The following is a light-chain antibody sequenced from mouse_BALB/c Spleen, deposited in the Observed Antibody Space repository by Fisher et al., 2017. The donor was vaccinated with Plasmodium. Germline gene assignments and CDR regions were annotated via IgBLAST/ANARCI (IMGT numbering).Light chain of an antibody. CDR3: QQTNSWPLT. Sequence: DIVITQSTLTLSVTIGQPASISCKSSQSLLDSDGKTYLNWLLQRPGQSPKRLIYLVSKLDSGVPDRFTGSGSGTDFTLTINSVETEDFGVYFCQQTNSWPLTFGAGTKLELK. CDR2: LVS. J-gene: IGKJ5*01. V-gene: IGKV1-135*01. CDR1: QSLLDSDGKTY.